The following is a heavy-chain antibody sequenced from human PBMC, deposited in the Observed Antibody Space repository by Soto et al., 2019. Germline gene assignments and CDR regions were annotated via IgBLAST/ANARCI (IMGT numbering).Heavy chain of an antibody. CDR3: ARVEWGSLDY. CDR2: IIPILGIA. D-gene: IGHD3-3*01. CDR1: GGTFSSYT. Sequence: QVQLVQSGAEVKKPGSSVKVSCKASGGTFSSYTISWMRQAPGQGLVWIGRIIPILGIANYAQKFQGRVPITADKSTSTAYMELSTLRSEDTAVYYCARVEWGSLDYWGQGTLVTVSS. J-gene: IGHJ4*02. V-gene: IGHV1-69*02.